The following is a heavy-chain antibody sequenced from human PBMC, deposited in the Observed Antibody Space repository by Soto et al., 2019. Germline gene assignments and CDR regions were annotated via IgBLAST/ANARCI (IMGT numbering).Heavy chain of an antibody. CDR2: ISYDGIKK. J-gene: IGHJ4*02. Sequence: QVQLVESGGGVVQPGRSLRLSCAASGFTFSSYGMHWVRQAPGKGLEWAAVISYDGIKKYYAESVKGRFTISRDNSKNTLYLQLTSLRDENPAVYYCAKEGMMVLGEYFDYCGQRTLVTVSS. V-gene: IGHV3-30*18. D-gene: IGHD3-10*01. CDR3: AKEGMMVLGEYFDY. CDR1: GFTFSSYG.